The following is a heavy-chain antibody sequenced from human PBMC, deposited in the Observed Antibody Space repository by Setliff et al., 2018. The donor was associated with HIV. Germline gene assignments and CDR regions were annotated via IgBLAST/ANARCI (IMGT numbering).Heavy chain of an antibody. CDR2: IIPISGTA. J-gene: IGHJ6*02. Sequence: ASVKVSCKASGGTFKNFAINWVRQAPGQGLEWMGGIIPISGTAVYAQNFRGRVTVATDDSTNTAYMEISSLKSDDTAVYFCARGLRDGFEEWFSTLDDGMDVWGQGTTVTVSS. V-gene: IGHV1-69*05. D-gene: IGHD3-3*01. CDR3: ARGLRDGFEEWFSTLDDGMDV. CDR1: GGTFKNFA.